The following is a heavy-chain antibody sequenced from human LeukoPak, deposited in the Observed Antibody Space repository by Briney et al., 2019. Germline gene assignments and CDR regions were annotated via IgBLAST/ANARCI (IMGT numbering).Heavy chain of an antibody. V-gene: IGHV3-30*18. Sequence: GGSLRLSCAASGFTFSSYGMHWVRQAPGKGLEWVAVVSDDGGTTYYGDSVKGRFTISRDNGKNTLSLQMSSLRPEDTAVYFCAKEASITYREDFDYWGQGTLVTVSS. D-gene: IGHD3-16*01. J-gene: IGHJ4*02. CDR3: AKEASITYREDFDY. CDR1: GFTFSSYG. CDR2: VSDDGGTT.